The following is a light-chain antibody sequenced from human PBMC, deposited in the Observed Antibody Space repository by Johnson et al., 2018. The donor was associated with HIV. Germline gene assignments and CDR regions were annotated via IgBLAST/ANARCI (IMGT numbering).Light chain of an antibody. V-gene: IGLV1-51*01. Sequence: QSVLTQPPSVSAAPGQKVTISCSGSNSNIGNNYVSWYQQLPGTAPKLLISNNDKRPSGIPDRFSGSRSGTSATLGITGLQTGDEADYYCGTWDSSLSVLYVCGTGTKVTVL. CDR2: NND. J-gene: IGLJ1*01. CDR1: NSNIGNNY. CDR3: GTWDSSLSVLYV.